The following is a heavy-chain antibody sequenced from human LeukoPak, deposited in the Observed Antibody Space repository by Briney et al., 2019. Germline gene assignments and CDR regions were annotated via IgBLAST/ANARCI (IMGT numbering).Heavy chain of an antibody. Sequence: GGSLRLSCTASGFSFSNYWVSWVRQAPGKGLEGVATINDEGSQKYYVESVKGRFTISRDNAKNSLYLQMNSLRAEDTAQYYYATLQTAPPWGQGALFTVSP. V-gene: IGHV3-7*01. CDR2: INDEGSQK. D-gene: IGHD1-14*01. CDR3: ATLQTAPP. J-gene: IGHJ4*02. CDR1: GFSFSNYW.